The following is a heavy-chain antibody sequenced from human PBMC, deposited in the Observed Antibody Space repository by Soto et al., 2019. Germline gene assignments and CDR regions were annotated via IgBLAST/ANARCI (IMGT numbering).Heavy chain of an antibody. J-gene: IGHJ4*02. CDR1: GYTFTSYG. D-gene: IGHD1-26*01. V-gene: IGHV1-46*01. CDR2: INPSGGST. CDR3: ARDSDSGSSDY. Sequence: ASVKVSCKASGYTFTSYGISWVRQAPGQGLEWMGIINPSGGSTSYAQKFQGRVTMTRDTSTSTVYMELSSLRSEDTAVYYCARDSDSGSSDYWGQGTLVTVSS.